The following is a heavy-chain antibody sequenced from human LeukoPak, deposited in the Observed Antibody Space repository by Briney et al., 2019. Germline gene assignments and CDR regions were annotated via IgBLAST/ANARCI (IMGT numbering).Heavy chain of an antibody. D-gene: IGHD2-2*01. V-gene: IGHV1-18*01. Sequence: ASVKVSCKASGYTFTSYGISWVRQAPGQGLEWMGWNSAYNGNTNYAQKLQGRVTMTTDTSTSTAYMELRSLRSDDTAVYYCARDLMTVPAARIDNWFDPWGQGTLATVSS. CDR1: GYTFTSYG. CDR3: ARDLMTVPAARIDNWFDP. J-gene: IGHJ5*02. CDR2: NSAYNGNT.